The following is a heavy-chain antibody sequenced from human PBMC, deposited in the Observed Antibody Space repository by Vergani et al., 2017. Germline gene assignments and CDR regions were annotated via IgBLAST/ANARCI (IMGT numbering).Heavy chain of an antibody. CDR3: ARDFHDFWSGSYYFDY. CDR1: GFTVSSNY. D-gene: IGHD3-3*01. CDR2: IYSGGST. V-gene: IGHV3-53*05. Sequence: EVQLVETGGGLIQPGGSLRLSCAASGFTVSSNYMSWVRQAPGKGLEWVSVIYSGGSTYYADSVKGRFTFSRDNSKNTLYLQMNSLRAEDTAVYYCARDFHDFWSGSYYFDYWGQGTLVTVSS. J-gene: IGHJ4*02.